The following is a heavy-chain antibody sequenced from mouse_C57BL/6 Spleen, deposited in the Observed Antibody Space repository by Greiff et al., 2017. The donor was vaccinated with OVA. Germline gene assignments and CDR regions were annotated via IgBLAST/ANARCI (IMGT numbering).Heavy chain of an antibody. D-gene: IGHD1-1*02. CDR3: ARDGDGGNYGDYAMDY. Sequence: DVKLVESGGGLVKPGGSLKLSCAASGFTFSSYAMSWVRQTPEKRLEWVATISDGGSYTYYPDNVKGRFTISRDNAKNNLYLQMSHLKSEDTAMYYCARDGDGGNYGDYAMDYWGQGTSVTVSS. J-gene: IGHJ4*01. CDR2: ISDGGSYT. V-gene: IGHV5-4*01. CDR1: GFTFSSYA.